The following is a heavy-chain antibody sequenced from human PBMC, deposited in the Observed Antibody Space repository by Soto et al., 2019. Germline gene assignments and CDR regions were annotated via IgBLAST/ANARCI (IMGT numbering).Heavy chain of an antibody. CDR1: SGSISSSNW. Sequence: QVQLQESGPGLVKPSGTLSLTCAVSSGSISSSNWWSWVRQPPGKGLEWIGEIYHSGSTNYNPSLKSRVTISVDKSKNQFSLKLISVTAADTAVYYCARDGRYSGYEIFDYWGQGTLVTVSS. CDR2: IYHSGST. V-gene: IGHV4-4*02. D-gene: IGHD5-12*01. J-gene: IGHJ4*02. CDR3: ARDGRYSGYEIFDY.